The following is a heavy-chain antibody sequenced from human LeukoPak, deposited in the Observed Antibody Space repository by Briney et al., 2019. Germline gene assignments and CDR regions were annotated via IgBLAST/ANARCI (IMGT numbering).Heavy chain of an antibody. CDR3: ARGDPVVVTWGLVY. J-gene: IGHJ4*02. V-gene: IGHV4-59*01. CDR1: GGSISSYY. D-gene: IGHD2-21*02. Sequence: KPSETLSLTCTVSGGSISSYYWSWIRQPPGKGLEWIGYIYYSGSTNYNPSLKSRVTISVDTSKNQFSLKLSSVTAADTAVYYCARGDPVVVTWGLVYWGQGTLVTVSS. CDR2: IYYSGST.